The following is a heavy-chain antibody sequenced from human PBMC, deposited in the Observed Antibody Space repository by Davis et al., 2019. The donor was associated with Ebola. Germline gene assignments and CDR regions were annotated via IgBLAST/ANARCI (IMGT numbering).Heavy chain of an antibody. J-gene: IGHJ4*02. CDR2: TRNKANGCTT. V-gene: IGHV3-72*01. CDR1: GFAFSSYW. CDR3: AKAGSSGWRDFDY. D-gene: IGHD6-25*01. Sequence: GESLKISCAASGFAFSSYWMSWVRQAPGKGLEWLGRTRNKANGCTTEYAASVKGRFTVSRDDSKNSLYLQMNTLGTEDTAVYYCAKAGSSGWRDFDYWGQGTLVTVSS.